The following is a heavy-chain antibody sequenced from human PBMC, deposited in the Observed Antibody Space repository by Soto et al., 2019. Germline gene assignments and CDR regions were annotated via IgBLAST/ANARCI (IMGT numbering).Heavy chain of an antibody. CDR2: ISSSSSYI. D-gene: IGHD2-15*01. CDR1: GFTFSSYS. Sequence: EVQLVESGGGLVKPGGSLRLSCAASGFTFSSYSMNWVRQAPGKGLEWVSSISSSSSYIYYADSVKGRFTISRDNAKNSLYLQMNSVRAEDTAVYYCARMGDCSGGSCLIYYYYYMDVWGKGTTVTVSS. V-gene: IGHV3-21*01. CDR3: ARMGDCSGGSCLIYYYYYMDV. J-gene: IGHJ6*03.